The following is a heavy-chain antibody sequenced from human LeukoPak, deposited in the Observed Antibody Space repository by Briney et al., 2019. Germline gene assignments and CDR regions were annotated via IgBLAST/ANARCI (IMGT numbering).Heavy chain of an antibody. CDR3: TAAAHSDGSGSYYIGRFFDY. D-gene: IGHD3-10*01. CDR2: MKSKTDGRTT. J-gene: IGHJ4*02. V-gene: IGHV3-15*01. Sequence: PAGSLRLSCVASGFSLSNAWMSWVRQAPGGGLGWVGRMKSKTDGRTTNYAAPGKGRLTIERDDTKTSLYVKMNSLKTEDTAVYYCTAAAHSDGSGSYYIGRFFDYWGQGTLVTVSS. CDR1: GFSLSNAW.